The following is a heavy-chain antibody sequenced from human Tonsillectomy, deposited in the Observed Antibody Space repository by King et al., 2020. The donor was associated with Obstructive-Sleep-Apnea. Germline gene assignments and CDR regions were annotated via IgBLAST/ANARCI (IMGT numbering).Heavy chain of an antibody. CDR2: ISSSSRYI. CDR1: GFTFSSYS. Sequence: DVQLVESGGGLVRPGGSLRLSCAASGFTFSSYSMNWVRQAPGQGLEWGSSISSSSRYIYYADSLKGRFTSSRDNAKNSLYLQMNSLRAEDTAVYYCAREAAWLSRPPFDYWGQGTLVTVSS. J-gene: IGHJ4*02. V-gene: IGHV3-21*01. CDR3: AREAAWLSRPPFDY. D-gene: IGHD3-22*01.